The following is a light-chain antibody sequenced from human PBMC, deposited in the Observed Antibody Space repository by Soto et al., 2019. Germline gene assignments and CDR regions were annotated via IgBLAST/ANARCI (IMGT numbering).Light chain of an antibody. CDR2: SNN. Sequence: QSVLTQPPSASGTRGQRVTISCSGSSSNIGSNTVNWYQQLPGTAPKLLIYSNNQRPSGVPDRFSGSKSGTSASLAISGLQSEDEADYYSAAWDDSLNGHVVFGGGTKLSVL. CDR3: AAWDDSLNGHVV. V-gene: IGLV1-44*01. CDR1: SSNIGSNT. J-gene: IGLJ2*01.